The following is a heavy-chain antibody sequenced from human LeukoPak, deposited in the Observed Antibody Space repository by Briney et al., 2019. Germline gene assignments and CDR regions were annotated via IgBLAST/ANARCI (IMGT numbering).Heavy chain of an antibody. J-gene: IGHJ4*02. CDR1: GFTFSSCG. V-gene: IGHV3-33*01. Sequence: GGSLRLSCAASGFTFSSCGMHWVRQAPGKGLEWVAVIWYDGSNKYYADSVKGRFTISRDNSKNTLYLQMNSLRAEDTAVYYCARDLGDSYGYAVPRHAIDYWGQGTLVTVSS. D-gene: IGHD5-18*01. CDR2: IWYDGSNK. CDR3: ARDLGDSYGYAVPRHAIDY.